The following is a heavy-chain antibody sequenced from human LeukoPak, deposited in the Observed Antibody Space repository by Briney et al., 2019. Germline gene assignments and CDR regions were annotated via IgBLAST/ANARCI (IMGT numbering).Heavy chain of an antibody. CDR1: AGAFSCYA. CDR3: AAGGGFTTQFDN. CDR2: IIPMVGKA. D-gene: IGHD3-16*01. V-gene: IGHV1-69*05. J-gene: IGHJ4*02. Sequence: SVKVSFNAAAGAFSCYANSWGRPAPGQGLGWLGGIIPMVGKANYAQTFQGKVTIITDESTRTAYMELNSLTSEDTAVYYCAAGGGFTTQFDNWGQGTPVTVSS.